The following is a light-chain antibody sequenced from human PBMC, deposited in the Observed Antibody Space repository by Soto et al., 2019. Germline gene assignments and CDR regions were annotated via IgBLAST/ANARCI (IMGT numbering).Light chain of an antibody. CDR2: GAS. CDR3: QQYSSSPYT. V-gene: IGKV3-20*01. Sequence: EIVLTQSPGTLSLSPGERVTLSCRASQSVRSNFLAWYQQKPGQSPRLLIYGASTRATGIPDRFSGSGSGPDFALTISRLEPEDFAMYYCQQYSSSPYTFGQGTKLRIK. CDR1: QSVRSNF. J-gene: IGKJ2*01.